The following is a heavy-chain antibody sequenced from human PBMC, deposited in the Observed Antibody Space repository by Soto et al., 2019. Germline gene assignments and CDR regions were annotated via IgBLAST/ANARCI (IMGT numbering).Heavy chain of an antibody. Sequence: VASVKVSCKASGYTFTSYGISWVRQAPGQGLEWMGWISAYNGNTNYAQKLQGRVTMTTDTSTSTAYMELRSLRSDDTAVYYCARTSDDFWSGYVETYYYYYGMDVWGQGTTVTVSS. CDR1: GYTFTSYG. D-gene: IGHD3-3*01. CDR2: ISAYNGNT. V-gene: IGHV1-18*01. CDR3: ARTSDDFWSGYVETYYYYYGMDV. J-gene: IGHJ6*02.